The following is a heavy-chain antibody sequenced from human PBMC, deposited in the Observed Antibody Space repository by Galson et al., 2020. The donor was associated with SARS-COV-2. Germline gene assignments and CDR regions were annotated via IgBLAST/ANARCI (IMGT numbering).Heavy chain of an antibody. CDR3: ARESRWDLYFDS. CDR2: IYYSGST. CDR1: GGSISGHY. V-gene: IGHV4-59*11. Sequence: SETLSLTCTVSGGSISGHYCSWIRQPPGKGLEWIGYIYYSGSTNYNPSLKSRVTISADTSKNQISLKLTSVTASDTAVYYCARESRWDLYFDSWGQGTLVTVSS. D-gene: IGHD1-26*01. J-gene: IGHJ4*02.